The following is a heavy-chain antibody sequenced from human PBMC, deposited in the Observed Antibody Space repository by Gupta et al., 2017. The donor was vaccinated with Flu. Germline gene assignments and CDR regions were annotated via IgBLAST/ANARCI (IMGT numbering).Heavy chain of an antibody. D-gene: IGHD6-13*01. Sequence: EVPLLESGVGVVQPGESLRRSCVVSGLTFSDDAMNWVRQAPGKGLEWLSTVGAGGDRTYYADSVMGRFTISRDNSKNTIYLQMNNLTGDDTAVYYCAKDRSGNPAIDYWGQGALVTVSA. CDR3: AKDRSGNPAIDY. J-gene: IGHJ4*02. CDR1: GLTFSDDA. CDR2: VGAGGDRT. V-gene: IGHV3-23*01.